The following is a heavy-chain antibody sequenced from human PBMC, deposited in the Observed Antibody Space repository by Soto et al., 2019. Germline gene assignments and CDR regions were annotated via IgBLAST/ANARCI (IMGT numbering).Heavy chain of an antibody. V-gene: IGHV3-66*01. CDR1: GFTVSSNY. D-gene: IGHD6-13*01. CDR2: IYSGGST. CDR3: ARDLYSSSSPFDY. Sequence: EVQLVESGGGLVQPGGSLRLSCAASGFTVSSNYMSWVRQAPGKGLEWVSVIYSGGSTYYADSVKGRFTISRDNSKNTLYLQMNSLRAEDTAVYYCARDLYSSSSPFDYWGQGTLVTVSS. J-gene: IGHJ4*02.